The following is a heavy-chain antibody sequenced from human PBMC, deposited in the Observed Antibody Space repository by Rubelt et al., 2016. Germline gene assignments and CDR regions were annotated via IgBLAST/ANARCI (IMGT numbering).Heavy chain of an antibody. Sequence: QVQLVQSGAEVKEPGASVRVSCKGQGLEWMGRIRPNSGDANYAQDFQGRVTMTRDTSITTAYMELSSLGSDDTAAYYCARESGSYADCWGKGTLVTVSS. CDR3: ARESGSYADC. V-gene: IGHV1-2*06. D-gene: IGHD1-26*01. J-gene: IGHJ4*02. CDR2: IRPNSGDA.